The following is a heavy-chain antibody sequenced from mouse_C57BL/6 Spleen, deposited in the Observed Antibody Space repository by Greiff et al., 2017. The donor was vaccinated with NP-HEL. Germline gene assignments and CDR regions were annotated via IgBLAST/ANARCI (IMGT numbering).Heavy chain of an antibody. V-gene: IGHV1-69*01. Sequence: VQLQQPGAELVMPGASVKLSCKASGYTFTSYWMHWVKQRPGQGLEWIGEIDPSDSYTNYNQKFKGKSTLTVDKSSSTAYMQLSSLTSEDSAVYYCARSSYYYGSSYDYWYFDVWGTGTTVTVSS. CDR2: IDPSDSYT. D-gene: IGHD1-1*01. J-gene: IGHJ1*03. CDR3: ARSSYYYGSSYDYWYFDV. CDR1: GYTFTSYW.